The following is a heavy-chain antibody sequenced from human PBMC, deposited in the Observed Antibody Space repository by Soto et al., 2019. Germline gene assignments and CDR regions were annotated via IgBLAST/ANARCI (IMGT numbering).Heavy chain of an antibody. D-gene: IGHD3-10*01. CDR2: MNGAATST. CDR3: ARGGADHYNYGMDV. Sequence: QLSESGEGLLQPGGSLTLSCAASGFTLSTYAMTWVRQPPGKGLEWVSSMNGAATSTSYADSVKGRFTTSRDKSKNTLYLEMRTLRPEDTAVYYCARGGADHYNYGMDVWGQGTTVIVSS. J-gene: IGHJ6*02. V-gene: IGHV3-23*05. CDR1: GFTLSTYA.